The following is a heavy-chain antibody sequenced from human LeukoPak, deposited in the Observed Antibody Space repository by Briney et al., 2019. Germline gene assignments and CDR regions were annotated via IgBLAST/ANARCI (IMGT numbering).Heavy chain of an antibody. D-gene: IGHD6-19*01. V-gene: IGHV4-34*01. Sequence: PSETLSLTCAVYGGCFSGYYWGWIRQPPGKGLEWIGEINHGGSTNYNPSLKSRVTISVDTSKNQFSLKLSSVTAADTAVYYCARAGSSGWYRVGYYFDYWGQGTLVTVSS. CDR2: INHGGST. CDR1: GGCFSGYY. CDR3: ARAGSSGWYRVGYYFDY. J-gene: IGHJ4*02.